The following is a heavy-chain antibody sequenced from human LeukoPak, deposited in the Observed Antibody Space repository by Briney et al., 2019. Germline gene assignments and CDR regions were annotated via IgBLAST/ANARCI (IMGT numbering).Heavy chain of an antibody. CDR1: GGSISSSRDY. CDR2: IYYSGST. Sequence: SETLSLTCIVSGGSISSSRDYWAWIRQPPGQGLEWIANIYYSGSTYYSPSLKSRVIISVDTSKNQFCLKLSSVTAADTAVYYCARDTAMERFDIWGQGTMVTVSS. J-gene: IGHJ3*02. D-gene: IGHD5-18*01. CDR3: ARDTAMERFDI. V-gene: IGHV4-39*07.